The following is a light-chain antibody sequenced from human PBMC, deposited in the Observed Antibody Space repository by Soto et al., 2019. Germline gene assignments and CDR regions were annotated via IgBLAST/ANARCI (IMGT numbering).Light chain of an antibody. Sequence: DIQMTQSPSTLSASVGDRVTITCRASQSISSWLAWYQQKPGKAPKLLIYKASTLQSGVPSSFSGSGSGTEFTLAISSLQHDDSATYYCQQYNDNWTFGQGSKVEIK. CDR2: KAS. V-gene: IGKV1-5*03. CDR3: QQYNDNWT. CDR1: QSISSW. J-gene: IGKJ1*01.